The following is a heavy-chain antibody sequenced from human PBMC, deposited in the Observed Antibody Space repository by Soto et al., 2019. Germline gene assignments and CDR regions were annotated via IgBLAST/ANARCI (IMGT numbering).Heavy chain of an antibody. J-gene: IGHJ4*02. CDR3: AKDQRWRQWY. Sequence: PRGSIRLSCAPSGFTFSSYAMSWVRQAPGKGLEWVSAISGRFGSTYYADSVKGRFTISRDNSKNTLYLQMNSLRAEDTAVYYCAKDQRWRQWYWGQGTMVTVAS. CDR2: ISGRFGST. CDR1: GFTFSSYA. V-gene: IGHV3-23*01. D-gene: IGHD2-8*01.